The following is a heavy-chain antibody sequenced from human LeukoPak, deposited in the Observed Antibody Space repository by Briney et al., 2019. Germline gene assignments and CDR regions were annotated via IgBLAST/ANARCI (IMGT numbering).Heavy chain of an antibody. CDR2: IIPIFGTA. Sequence: GASVKVSCKASGGTFSRYAISWVREAPGQGLEWMGGIIPIFGTANYAQKFQGRVTITTDESTSTAYMELSSLRSEDTAVYYCARSPVRWLPFDYWGQGTLVTVSS. V-gene: IGHV1-69*05. D-gene: IGHD5-24*01. CDR1: GGTFSRYA. J-gene: IGHJ4*02. CDR3: ARSPVRWLPFDY.